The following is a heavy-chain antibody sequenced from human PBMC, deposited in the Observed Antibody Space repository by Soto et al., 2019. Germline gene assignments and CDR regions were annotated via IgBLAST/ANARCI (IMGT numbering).Heavy chain of an antibody. CDR3: AKVFSPEGGNYFDH. V-gene: IGHV3-23*01. CDR2: ISNSFSDGNT. CDR1: GFTFSNYA. Sequence: EVQLLESGGGWVQPGGSLRLSCAASGFTFSNYAMDWFRQSPGKGLEWVSAISNSFSDGNTHYADSVKGRFTISRDNDKNTVFLEMNSLRAEDTAVYYCAKVFSPEGGNYFDHWGQGTLVTVSS. J-gene: IGHJ4*02.